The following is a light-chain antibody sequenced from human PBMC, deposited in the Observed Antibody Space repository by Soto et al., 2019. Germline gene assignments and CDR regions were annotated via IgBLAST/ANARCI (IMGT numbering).Light chain of an antibody. Sequence: DIQMTQSPSTLSASVGDRVTITCRASQSLGIWLAWHQQKPGKAPKLLIYDASTLKSGVPSRFSGSGSGTKFTLTISSLQPDDFATYYGQEYNSDSGTFGQGTKVEVK. J-gene: IGKJ1*01. V-gene: IGKV1-5*01. CDR3: QEYNSDSGT. CDR1: QSLGIW. CDR2: DAS.